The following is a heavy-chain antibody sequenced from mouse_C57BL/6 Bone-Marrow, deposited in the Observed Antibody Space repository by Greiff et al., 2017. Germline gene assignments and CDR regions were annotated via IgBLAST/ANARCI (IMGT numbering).Heavy chain of an antibody. D-gene: IGHD1-1*01. CDR1: GYAFSSSW. V-gene: IGHV1-82*01. CDR3: AILLGSMDY. CDR2: IYPGDGDT. Sequence: QVQLQQSGPELVKPGASVKISCKASGYAFSSSWMNWVKQRPGKGLEWIGRIYPGDGDTNYNGKFKGKATLTADKSSSTAYMQLSSLTSEDSAFYFCAILLGSMDYWGQGTSVTVSS. J-gene: IGHJ4*01.